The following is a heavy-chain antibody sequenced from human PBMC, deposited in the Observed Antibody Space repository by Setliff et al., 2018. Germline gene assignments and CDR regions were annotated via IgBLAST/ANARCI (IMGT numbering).Heavy chain of an antibody. J-gene: IGHJ6*03. D-gene: IGHD6-25*01. CDR2: IYPDDFDT. CDR3: ARQVEAAAGLYYYYYMDV. CDR1: GYRFTSHW. Sequence: GESLKISCKGSGYRFTSHWIAWVRQMPGKGLEWMGMIYPDDFDTRYSPSFQGQVTFSVDKSLSTAYLQWSRLKASDTAMYYCARQVEAAAGLYYYYYMDVWGKGTTVTVSS. V-gene: IGHV5-51*01.